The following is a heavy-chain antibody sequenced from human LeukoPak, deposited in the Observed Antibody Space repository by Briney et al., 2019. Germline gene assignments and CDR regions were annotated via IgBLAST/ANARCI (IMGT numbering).Heavy chain of an antibody. Sequence: PGGSLRLSCAASGFTFSSHGIHWVRQAPGKGLEWVAVISYDGSNKYYVDSVKGRFTISRDNSKNTLYLQMNSLRAEDTALYYCAKGPRQWLALDGFDIWGQGTMVTVSS. D-gene: IGHD6-19*01. V-gene: IGHV3-30*18. J-gene: IGHJ3*02. CDR1: GFTFSSHG. CDR2: ISYDGSNK. CDR3: AKGPRQWLALDGFDI.